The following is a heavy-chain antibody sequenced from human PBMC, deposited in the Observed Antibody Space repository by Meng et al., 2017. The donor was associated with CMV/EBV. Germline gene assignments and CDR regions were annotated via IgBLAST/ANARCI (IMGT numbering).Heavy chain of an antibody. CDR3: AKRKGGYSYGDFDY. CDR1: GFPFSSDG. CDR2: IRYDGSNK. J-gene: IGHJ4*02. Sequence: GESLNPPCAAPGFPFSSDGMHWVRQAPGTGLEWVAFIRYDGSNKYYADSVKGRFTISRDNSKNTLYLQMNSLRAEDTAVYYCAKRKGGYSYGDFDYWGQGTLVTVSS. V-gene: IGHV3-30*02. D-gene: IGHD5-18*01.